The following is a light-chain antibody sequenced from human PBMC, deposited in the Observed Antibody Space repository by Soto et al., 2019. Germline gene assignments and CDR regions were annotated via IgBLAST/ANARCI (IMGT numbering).Light chain of an antibody. Sequence: QSVLTQPASVSGSPGQSITSSCTGTSSDVGGYNYVSWYQQHPGKAPKLMIYDVSNRPSGVSNRFSGSKSGNTASLTISGLQAEDEADYYCSSYTSSRDVFGTGTKVTVL. CDR2: DVS. V-gene: IGLV2-14*01. J-gene: IGLJ1*01. CDR1: SSDVGGYNY. CDR3: SSYTSSRDV.